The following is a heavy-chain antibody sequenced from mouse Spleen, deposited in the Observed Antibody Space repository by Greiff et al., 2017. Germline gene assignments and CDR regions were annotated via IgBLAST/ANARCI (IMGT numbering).Heavy chain of an antibody. J-gene: IGHJ3*01. D-gene: IGHD2-3*01. CDR3: AREGYYPFAY. CDR2: ISSGGST. Sequence: EVLLVESGGGLVKPGGSLKLSCAASGFTFSSYAMSWVRQTPEKRLEWVASISSGGSTYYPDSVKGRFTISRDNARNILYLQMSSLGSEDTAMYYCAREGYYPFAYWGQGTLVTVSA. V-gene: IGHV5-6-5*01. CDR1: GFTFSSYA.